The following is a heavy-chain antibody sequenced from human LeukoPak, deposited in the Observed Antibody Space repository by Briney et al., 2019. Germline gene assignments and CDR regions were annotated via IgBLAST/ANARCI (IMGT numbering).Heavy chain of an antibody. J-gene: IGHJ4*02. D-gene: IGHD3-22*01. V-gene: IGHV3-48*01. CDR2: ISSSSTTI. CDR1: GFTFRNYA. CDR3: ARDRHKYHYDGSGYPPY. Sequence: GGSLRLSCAASGFTFRNYAMRWVRQAPGRGLEWVSYISSSSTTIYYADSVKGRFTISRDNAKNSVYLQMNSLRAEDAAVYYCARDRHKYHYDGSGYPPYWGQGTLVTVSS.